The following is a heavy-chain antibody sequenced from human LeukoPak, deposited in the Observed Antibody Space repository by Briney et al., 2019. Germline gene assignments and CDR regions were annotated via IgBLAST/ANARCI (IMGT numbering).Heavy chain of an antibody. V-gene: IGHV5-51*01. CDR2: IYPGDSDT. D-gene: IGHD3-3*01. J-gene: IGHJ5*02. Sequence: GESLQISCQGSGYSFTSYWIGWVRQLPGKGLEWMGIIYPGDSDTRYSPSLQGQVTISADKSISTAYLQWSSLKASDTAMYYCARGMYYDFWSGYFPPSDWFDPWGQGTLVTVSS. CDR1: GYSFTSYW. CDR3: ARGMYYDFWSGYFPPSDWFDP.